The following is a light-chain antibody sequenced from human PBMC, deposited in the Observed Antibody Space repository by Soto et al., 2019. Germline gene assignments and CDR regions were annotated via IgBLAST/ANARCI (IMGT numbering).Light chain of an antibody. V-gene: IGKV1-5*03. CDR1: QSISTW. CDR3: QQYYSYSSIT. CDR2: KAS. Sequence: DIQMTQSPSTLSAFVGDRVTITCRASQSISTWLAWYQQKPGKAPNLLIYKASTLEIGVPPRFSGSGSGTEFTLTISSLQPDDFATYYCQQYYSYSSITFGQGTRLEIK. J-gene: IGKJ5*01.